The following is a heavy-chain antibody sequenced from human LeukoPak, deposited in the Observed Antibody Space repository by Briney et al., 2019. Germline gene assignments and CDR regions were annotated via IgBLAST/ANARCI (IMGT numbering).Heavy chain of an antibody. J-gene: IGHJ4*02. CDR2: IDPSDYYI. CDR3: ARGSGSPDY. V-gene: IGHV5-10-1*01. D-gene: IGHD3-10*01. Sequence: GESLQISFQGFGYSFSNYWITWVRQVPGKGLEWMGSIDPSDYYINHSPSFQGHVAISADRSMSTAYLQWNSLKASDTAMYYCARGSGSPDYWGQGTLVTVSS. CDR1: GYSFSNYW.